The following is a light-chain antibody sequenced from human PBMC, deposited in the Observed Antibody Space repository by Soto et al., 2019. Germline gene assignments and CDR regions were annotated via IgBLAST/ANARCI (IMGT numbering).Light chain of an antibody. CDR2: DAS. Sequence: EIELTQSPATLSLSPGERATLSCRASQNVYEYVAWYQQKPGQAPRLLIYDASNRATGIPARFSGSGSGTEFNLTISSLDPEDFAVYYCQQRSKWVTFGRGTKVEIK. V-gene: IGKV3-11*01. J-gene: IGKJ4*01. CDR1: QNVYEY. CDR3: QQRSKWVT.